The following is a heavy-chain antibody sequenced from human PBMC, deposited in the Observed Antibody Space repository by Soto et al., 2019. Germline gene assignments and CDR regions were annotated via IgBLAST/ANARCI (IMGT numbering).Heavy chain of an antibody. Sequence: GGSLRLSCAASGFTFSSYWMSWVRQAPGKGLEWVANIKQDGSEKYYVDSVKGRFTISRDNAKNSLYLQMNSLRAEDTAVYYCAREIVLMVYASSPYTDYWGQGTLVTVSS. J-gene: IGHJ4*02. CDR1: GFTFSSYW. D-gene: IGHD2-8*01. CDR2: IKQDGSEK. CDR3: AREIVLMVYASSPYTDY. V-gene: IGHV3-7*01.